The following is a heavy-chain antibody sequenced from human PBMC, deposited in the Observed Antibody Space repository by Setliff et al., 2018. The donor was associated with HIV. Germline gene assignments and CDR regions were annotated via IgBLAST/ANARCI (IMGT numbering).Heavy chain of an antibody. J-gene: IGHJ6*02. D-gene: IGHD3-22*01. V-gene: IGHV3-74*03. Sequence: GGSMRLSCAASGFTFSPYWMHWVRQAPGKGRVWVSRINSDGTSTTDADSVKGRFTISRENASNSLYLQMNILRAGDTAVYYCAREIVTLYTGGHYLYGIDVWGQGTAVTVSS. CDR2: INSDGTST. CDR1: GFTFSPYW. CDR3: AREIVTLYTGGHYLYGIDV.